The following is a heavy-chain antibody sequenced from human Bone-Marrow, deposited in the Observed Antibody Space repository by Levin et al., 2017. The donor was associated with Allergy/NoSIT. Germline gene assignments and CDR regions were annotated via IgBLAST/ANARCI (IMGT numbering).Heavy chain of an antibody. D-gene: IGHD3-16*01. CDR3: AKDHPSDGWPAFGV. Sequence: GGSLRLSCAVSGFAVETRAMSWVRQAPGKGLEWLSAITNNNGKTYYADVVKGRFTISRDTSENTVFLQMDSLRADDTAMYYCAKDHPSDGWPAFGVWGPGTLVTVSS. CDR1: GFAVETRA. J-gene: IGHJ4*02. V-gene: IGHV3-23*05. CDR2: ITNNNGKT.